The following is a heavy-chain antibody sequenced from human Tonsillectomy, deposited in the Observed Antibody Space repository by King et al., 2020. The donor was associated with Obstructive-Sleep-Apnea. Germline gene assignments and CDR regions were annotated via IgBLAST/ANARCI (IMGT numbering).Heavy chain of an antibody. Sequence: VQLQESGPGLVKPSETLSLTCTVSGYSISSGYYWAWIRQPPGKGLEWIGSIYHSGSTYYNPSLKSRVTISVDTSKNQFSLKLSSVTAADTAVYYCARVDTMVRGVKRRWRPPYYYYGMDVWGQGTTVTVSS. D-gene: IGHD3-10*01. V-gene: IGHV4-38-2*02. CDR2: IYHSGST. J-gene: IGHJ6*02. CDR3: ARVDTMVRGVKRRWRPPYYYYGMDV. CDR1: GYSISSGYY.